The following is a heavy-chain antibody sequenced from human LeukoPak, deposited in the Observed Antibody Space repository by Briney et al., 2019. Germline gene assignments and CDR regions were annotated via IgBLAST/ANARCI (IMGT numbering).Heavy chain of an antibody. CDR2: INHSGST. V-gene: IGHV4-34*01. Sequence: SETLSLTCTVYGGSFSGYYWSWIRQPPGKGLERIGEINHSGSTNYNPSLKSRVTISVDTSKNQFSLKLSSVTAADTAVYYCARWYYDFWSGYYRLGYYYMDVWGKGTTVTVSS. D-gene: IGHD3-3*01. CDR3: ARWYYDFWSGYYRLGYYYMDV. J-gene: IGHJ6*03. CDR1: GGSFSGYY.